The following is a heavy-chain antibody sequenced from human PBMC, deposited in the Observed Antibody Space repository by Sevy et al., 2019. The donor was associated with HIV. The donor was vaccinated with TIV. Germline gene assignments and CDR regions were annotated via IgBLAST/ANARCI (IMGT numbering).Heavy chain of an antibody. CDR1: GFPFNDHA. CDR2: VSWKSRNI. V-gene: IGHV3-9*01. Sequence: GGSLRLSCAASGFPFNDHAMHWVRQVPGKGLEWVSGVSWKSRNIGYADSVKGRFTISRDNANHFLYLEMNSLRPEDXXXXXXXXXXXXXXXXXXXXXXXXXVYGLDVWGQGTTVTVS. J-gene: IGHJ6*02. CDR3: XXXXXXXXXXXXXXXXXXXVYGLDV.